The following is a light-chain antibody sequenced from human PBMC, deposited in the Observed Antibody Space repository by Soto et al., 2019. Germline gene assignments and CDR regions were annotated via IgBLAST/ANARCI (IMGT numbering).Light chain of an antibody. V-gene: IGLV2-14*01. CDR2: AVS. J-gene: IGLJ2*01. CDR3: SSYTISSTLGVV. CDR1: SSDVGGYNY. Sequence: QSALTQPASVSGSPGQSITISCTGTSSDVGGYNYVSWYQQRPGKAPKLMIYAVSNRPSGVSNRFSGSKSGNTASLTISGLQAEDEADYYCSSYTISSTLGVVFGGGTKVTVL.